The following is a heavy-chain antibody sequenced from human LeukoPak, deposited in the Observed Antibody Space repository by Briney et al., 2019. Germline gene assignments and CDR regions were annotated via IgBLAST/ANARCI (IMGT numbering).Heavy chain of an antibody. CDR1: GGSISSSSYY. J-gene: IGHJ3*02. CDR2: IYYSGST. D-gene: IGHD3-10*01. CDR3: ARYSVDYYGSGSYFDAFDI. V-gene: IGHV4-39*01. Sequence: SETLSLTCTVSGGSISSSSYYWGWIRQPPGKGLEWIGSIYYSGSTYYNPSLKNRVTISVDTSKNQFSLKLSSVTAADTAVYYCARYSVDYYGSGSYFDAFDIWGQGTMVTVSS.